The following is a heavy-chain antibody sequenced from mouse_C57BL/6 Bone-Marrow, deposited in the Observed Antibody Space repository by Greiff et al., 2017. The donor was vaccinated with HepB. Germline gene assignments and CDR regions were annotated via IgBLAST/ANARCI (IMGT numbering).Heavy chain of an antibody. V-gene: IGHV3-6*01. CDR2: ISYDGSN. J-gene: IGHJ3*01. CDR3: AREGGY. CDR1: AYSITSGYY. Sequence: EVKLQESGPGLVKPSQSLSLTCSVTAYSITSGYYWNWIRQFPGNKLEWMGYISYDGSNNYNPSLKNRISITRDTSKNQFFLKLNSVTTEDTATYYCAREGGYWGQGTLVTVSA.